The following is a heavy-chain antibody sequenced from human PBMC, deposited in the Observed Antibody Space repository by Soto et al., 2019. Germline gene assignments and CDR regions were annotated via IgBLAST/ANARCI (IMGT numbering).Heavy chain of an antibody. J-gene: IGHJ6*02. CDR3: RGSTSCYDESCVDV. V-gene: IGHV4-59*12. Sequence: SETLSLTCNVSGGSIYTYYWNWIRQSPGKGLEWIGYISDGGSTNYNPSLKSRVTIPADTSKNQCSLKLSSVTAADTAVYYCRGSTSCYDESCVDVWGHGTMVTV. CDR1: GGSIYTYY. CDR2: ISDGGST. D-gene: IGHD2-2*01.